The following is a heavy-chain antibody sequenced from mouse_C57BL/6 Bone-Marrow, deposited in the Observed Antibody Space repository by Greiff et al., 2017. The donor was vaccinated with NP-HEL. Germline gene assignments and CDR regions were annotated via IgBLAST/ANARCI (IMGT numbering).Heavy chain of an antibody. CDR3: AVWLRREAWFAY. Sequence: VQLQQPGAELVKPGASVKMSCKASGYTFTSYWITWVKQRPGQGLEWIGDIYPGSGSTNYNEKFKSKATLTVDTSSSTAYMQLSSLTSEDSAVYYCAVWLRREAWFAYWGQGTLVTVSA. V-gene: IGHV1-55*01. CDR1: GYTFTSYW. D-gene: IGHD2-2*01. J-gene: IGHJ3*01. CDR2: IYPGSGST.